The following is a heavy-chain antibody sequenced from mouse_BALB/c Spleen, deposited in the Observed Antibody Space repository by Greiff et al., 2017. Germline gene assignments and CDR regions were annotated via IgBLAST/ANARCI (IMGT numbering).Heavy chain of an antibody. Sequence: EVKLVESGGGLVQPGGSLKLSCAASGFTFSSYGMSWVRQTPDKRLELVATINSNGGSTYYPDSVKGRFTISRDNAKNTLYLQMSSLKSEDTAMYYCARDSLLRLQDYWGQGTTLTVSS. D-gene: IGHD1-2*01. CDR1: GFTFSSYG. V-gene: IGHV5-6-3*01. J-gene: IGHJ2*01. CDR3: ARDSLLRLQDY. CDR2: INSNGGST.